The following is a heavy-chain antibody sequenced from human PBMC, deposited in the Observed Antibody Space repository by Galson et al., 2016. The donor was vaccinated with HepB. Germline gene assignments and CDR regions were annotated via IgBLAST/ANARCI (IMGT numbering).Heavy chain of an antibody. D-gene: IGHD3-22*01. V-gene: IGHV3-30*18. CDR3: AKPFNDYDSSGYYVDY. Sequence: SLRLSCAASGFTFSSYGMNWVRQAPGKGLEWVAVISYDGTHEYYADSVRGRFTISRDNSKTTVYLQMNSLRAEDTAVYFCAKPFNDYDSSGYYVDYWGQGTLVTVSS. CDR1: GFTFSSYG. CDR2: ISYDGTHE. J-gene: IGHJ4*02.